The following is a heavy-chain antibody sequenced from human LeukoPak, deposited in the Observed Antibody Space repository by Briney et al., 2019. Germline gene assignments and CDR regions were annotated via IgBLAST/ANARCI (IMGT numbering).Heavy chain of an antibody. CDR1: GGTFSSYT. J-gene: IGHJ5*02. D-gene: IGHD3-22*01. V-gene: IGHV1-69*02. CDR3: TYYYDSSGYYGGFDP. CDR2: IIPILGIA. Sequence: SVKVSCKGSGGTFSSYTISWVRQAPGQGLEWMGRIIPILGIANYAQKFQGRVTITADKSTSTAYMELSSLRSEDTAVYYCTYYYDSSGYYGGFDPWGQGTLVTVSS.